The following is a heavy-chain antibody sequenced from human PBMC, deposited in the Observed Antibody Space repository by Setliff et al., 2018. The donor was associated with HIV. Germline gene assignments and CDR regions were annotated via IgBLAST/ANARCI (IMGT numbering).Heavy chain of an antibody. J-gene: IGHJ6*03. D-gene: IGHD3-10*01. Sequence: SETLSLTCSVSGDSISSGSYYWSWIRLPAGKGLEWIGHIYTSGSTNYNPALKSRVTISADTSENQFSLKLRSVTAADTAVYYCALGMVRGARYYYYYYMDVWGKGTTVTVSS. CDR1: GDSISSGSYY. CDR2: IYTSGST. V-gene: IGHV4-61*09. CDR3: ALGMVRGARYYYYYYMDV.